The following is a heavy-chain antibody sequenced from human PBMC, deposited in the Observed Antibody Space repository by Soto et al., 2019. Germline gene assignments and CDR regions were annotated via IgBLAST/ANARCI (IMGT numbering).Heavy chain of an antibody. CDR2: INPNSGGT. CDR3: ARQILVGYYYYYGMDV. CDR1: GYTFTGYY. D-gene: IGHD2-15*01. J-gene: IGHJ6*02. Sequence: VKGSFKAVGYTFTGYYMHWVRQAPGQGLEWMGWINPNSGGTNYAQKFQGRVTMTRDTSISTAYMELSRLRSDDTAVYYCARQILVGYYYYYGMDVWGQGTTVTVSS. V-gene: IGHV1-2*02.